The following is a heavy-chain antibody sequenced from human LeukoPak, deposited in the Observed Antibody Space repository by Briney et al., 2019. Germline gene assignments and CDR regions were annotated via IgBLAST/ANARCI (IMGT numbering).Heavy chain of an antibody. Sequence: GESLKISCKGSGYSFTSYWIGWVRQMPGKGLEWMGIIYPGDSDTRYSPSFQGLVTISADKSISTAYLQWSSLKASDTAMYYCARHSYDSSGYWAPFDYWGQGTLVTVSS. CDR2: IYPGDSDT. CDR3: ARHSYDSSGYWAPFDY. CDR1: GYSFTSYW. J-gene: IGHJ4*02. D-gene: IGHD3-22*01. V-gene: IGHV5-51*01.